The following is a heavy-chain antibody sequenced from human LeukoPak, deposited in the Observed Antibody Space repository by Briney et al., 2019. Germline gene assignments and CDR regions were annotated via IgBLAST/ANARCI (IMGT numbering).Heavy chain of an antibody. CDR2: IYYSGST. Sequence: TSSETLSLTCTVSGGSISSSTYYWGWIRQPPGKGLEWIGNIYYSGSTYYNPSLKSRVTISIDTSKNQFSLKLSSVTAADTAVYYCARDRGDGYDYFWDYWGQGTLVTVSS. V-gene: IGHV4-39*07. J-gene: IGHJ4*02. CDR1: GGSISSSTYY. D-gene: IGHD5-12*01. CDR3: ARDRGDGYDYFWDY.